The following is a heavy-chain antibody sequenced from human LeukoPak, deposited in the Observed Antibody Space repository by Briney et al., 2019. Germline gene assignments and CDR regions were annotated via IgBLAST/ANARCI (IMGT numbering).Heavy chain of an antibody. V-gene: IGHV3-53*01. D-gene: IGHD2-15*01. CDR3: ARRPTGCSGGSCSVYFDN. CDR2: MYSGGNT. CDR1: GVTVSTNY. Sequence: PGGSLRLSCAASGVTVSTNYMSWVRQAPGKGLEWVSVMYSGGNTYYADSVKGRFTISRDNSKNTLYLQMNSLRAEDTAVYYCARRPTGCSGGSCSVYFDNWGQGTLVTVSS. J-gene: IGHJ4*02.